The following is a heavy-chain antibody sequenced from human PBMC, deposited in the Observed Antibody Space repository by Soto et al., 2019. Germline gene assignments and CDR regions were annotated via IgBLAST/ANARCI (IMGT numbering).Heavy chain of an antibody. CDR3: ARGHSNYESDYYYYMDV. CDR2: INHSGST. Sequence: QVQLQQWGAGLLKPSETLSLTCAVYGGSFSGYYWSWIRQPPGKGLEWLGEINHSGSTNYNPSLKSRVTISVDTSKNQFSLKLSSVTAADTAVYYCARGHSNYESDYYYYMDVWGKGTTVTVSS. D-gene: IGHD4-4*01. V-gene: IGHV4-34*01. CDR1: GGSFSGYY. J-gene: IGHJ6*03.